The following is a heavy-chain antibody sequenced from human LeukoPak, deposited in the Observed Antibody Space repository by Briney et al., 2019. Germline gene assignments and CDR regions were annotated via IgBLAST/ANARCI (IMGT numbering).Heavy chain of an antibody. D-gene: IGHD6-19*01. CDR3: AASGFIAVAGTIGLGWFDP. J-gene: IGHJ5*02. V-gene: IGHV1-58*01. CDR2: IVVGSGNT. CDR1: GFTFTSSA. Sequence: GTSVKVSCKASGFTFTSSAVQWVRQARGQRLEWIGWIVVGSGNTNYAQKFQERVTITRDMSTSTAYMELSSLRSEDTAVYYCAASGFIAVAGTIGLGWFDPWGQGTLVTVSS.